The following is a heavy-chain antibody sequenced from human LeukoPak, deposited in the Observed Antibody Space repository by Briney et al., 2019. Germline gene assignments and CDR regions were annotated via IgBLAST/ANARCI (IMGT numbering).Heavy chain of an antibody. Sequence: SGTLSLTCAVYGGSFSGYYWSWIRQPPGKGLEWIGEINHSGSTNYNPSLKSRVTISVDTSKNQFSLKLSSVTAADTAVYYCARGPSVTSIGGPWGQGTLVTVSA. CDR1: GGSFSGYY. CDR2: INHSGST. J-gene: IGHJ5*02. CDR3: ARGPSVTSIGGP. D-gene: IGHD4-17*01. V-gene: IGHV4-34*01.